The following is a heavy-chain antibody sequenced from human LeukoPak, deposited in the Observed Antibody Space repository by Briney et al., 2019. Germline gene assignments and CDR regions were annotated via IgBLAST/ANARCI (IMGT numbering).Heavy chain of an antibody. CDR2: ISGSGGTT. Sequence: PGGSLRLSCAASGFTFSSYAMSWVRQAPGKGLEWVSTISGSGGTTYYADSVKGRFTISRDNSKNTLYLQMNSLRAEDTAVYYCAKLGRTIVVVAGGRDYYMDVWGKGTTVTTSS. CDR3: AKLGRTIVVVAGGRDYYMDV. CDR1: GFTFSSYA. J-gene: IGHJ6*03. D-gene: IGHD2-2*01. V-gene: IGHV3-23*01.